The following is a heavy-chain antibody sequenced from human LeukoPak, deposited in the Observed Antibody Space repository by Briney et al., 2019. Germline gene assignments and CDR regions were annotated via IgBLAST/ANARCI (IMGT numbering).Heavy chain of an antibody. CDR1: GDTFSSYY. Sequence: ASVKVSCKASGDTFSSYYMHWVRQAPGQGLEWMGIITPSGDSTNYAQKFQGRVTMTRDTSTSTVYMEPSSLRSEDTAVYYCARPIAGHDAFDIWGQGTMATVSS. D-gene: IGHD6-13*01. CDR3: ARPIAGHDAFDI. CDR2: ITPSGDST. J-gene: IGHJ3*02. V-gene: IGHV1-46*01.